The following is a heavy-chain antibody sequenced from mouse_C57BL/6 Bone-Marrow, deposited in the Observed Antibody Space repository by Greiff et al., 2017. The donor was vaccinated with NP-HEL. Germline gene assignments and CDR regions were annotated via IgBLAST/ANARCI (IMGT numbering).Heavy chain of an antibody. CDR1: GYSITSGYY. CDR2: ISYDGGN. CDR3: ANSNSGFAY. V-gene: IGHV3-6*01. Sequence: EVKLQESGPGLVKPSQSLSLTCSVTGYSITSGYYWNWIRQFPGNKLEWMGYISYDGGNHYNPSLKNRTSITRDTSKNQFFLKLNSVTTEDTATYYCANSNSGFAYWGKGTLVTVAA. D-gene: IGHD2-5*01. J-gene: IGHJ3*01.